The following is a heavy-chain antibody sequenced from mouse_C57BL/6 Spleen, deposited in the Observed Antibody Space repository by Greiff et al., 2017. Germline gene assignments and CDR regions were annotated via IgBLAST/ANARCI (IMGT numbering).Heavy chain of an antibody. CDR2: IYWDDDK. J-gene: IGHJ1*03. CDR3: ARSRITTVVNWYFDV. V-gene: IGHV8-12*01. Sequence: ESGPGILQSSQTLSLTCSFSGFSLSTSGMGVSWIRQPSGKGLEWLAHIYWDDDKRYNPSLKSRLTISKDTSRNQVFLKITSVDTADTATYYCARSRITTVVNWYFDVWGTGTTVTVSS. CDR1: GFSLSTSGMG. D-gene: IGHD1-1*01.